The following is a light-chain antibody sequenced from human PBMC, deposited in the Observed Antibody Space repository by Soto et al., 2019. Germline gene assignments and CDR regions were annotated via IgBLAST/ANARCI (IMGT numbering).Light chain of an antibody. CDR1: QGIRSY. CDR3: QQYNSYSDT. Sequence: DIQLTQSPSFLSASVGDRVTITCRASQGIRSYLAWYQQRPGKAPELLIYGASTLRPGGASRFSGSGSGTEFTLTISSLQPDDFATYYCQQYNSYSDTFGQGTKLEIK. CDR2: GAS. J-gene: IGKJ2*01. V-gene: IGKV1-9*01.